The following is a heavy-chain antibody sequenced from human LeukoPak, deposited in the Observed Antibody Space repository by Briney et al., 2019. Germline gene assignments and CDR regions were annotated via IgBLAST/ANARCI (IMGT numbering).Heavy chain of an antibody. V-gene: IGHV3-30*02. CDR3: AKGKLWFGGLNGNWFDP. D-gene: IGHD3-10*01. Sequence: GGSLRLSCAASGFTFSSYGMHWVRQAPGKGLEWVAFIRYDGSNKYYADSVKGRFTISRDNSKNTLYLQMNSLRAEDTAVYYCAKGKLWFGGLNGNWFDPWGQGTLVTVSS. J-gene: IGHJ5*02. CDR2: IRYDGSNK. CDR1: GFTFSSYG.